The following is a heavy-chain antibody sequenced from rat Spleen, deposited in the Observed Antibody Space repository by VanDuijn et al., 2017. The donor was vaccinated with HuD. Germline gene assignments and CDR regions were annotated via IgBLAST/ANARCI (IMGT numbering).Heavy chain of an antibody. CDR3: ARHAVTTGVDYFDY. Sequence: EVQLVESGGGLVQPGRSLKLSCAASGFTFSDYNMAWVRQAPKKGLEWFATISYDGSSTYYRESVKGRFTISRDNAESTLYLQMDSLRSEDTATYYCARHAVTTGVDYFDYWGQGVVVTVSS. V-gene: IGHV5-7*01. CDR2: ISYDGSST. D-gene: IGHD1-11*01. CDR1: GFTFSDYN. J-gene: IGHJ2*01.